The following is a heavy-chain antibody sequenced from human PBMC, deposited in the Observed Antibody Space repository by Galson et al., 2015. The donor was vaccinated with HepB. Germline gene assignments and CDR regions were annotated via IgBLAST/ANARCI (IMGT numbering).Heavy chain of an antibody. Sequence: TLSLTCTVSGGSISSGGYYWSWIRQHPGKGLEWIGYIYYSGSAYYNSSLKSRVTISEDTSKNQFSLRLSSVTAADTAVYYCARDRRRPDAFDIWGQGTMVTVSS. J-gene: IGHJ3*02. CDR3: ARDRRRPDAFDI. V-gene: IGHV4-31*03. CDR2: IYYSGSA. CDR1: GGSISSGGYY.